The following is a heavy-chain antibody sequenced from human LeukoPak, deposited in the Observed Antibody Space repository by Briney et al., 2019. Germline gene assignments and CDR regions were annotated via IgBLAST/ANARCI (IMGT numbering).Heavy chain of an antibody. Sequence: PSETLSLTCTVSGASISSYYWSWIRQPPGKGLEWIGYIYYSGSTNYNPSLKSRVTISVDTSKNQFSLKLSSVTAADTAVYYCARHVDIVATTDNWFDPWGQGTLVTVSS. CDR1: GASISSYY. J-gene: IGHJ5*02. CDR3: ARHVDIVATTDNWFDP. V-gene: IGHV4-59*08. CDR2: IYYSGST. D-gene: IGHD5-12*01.